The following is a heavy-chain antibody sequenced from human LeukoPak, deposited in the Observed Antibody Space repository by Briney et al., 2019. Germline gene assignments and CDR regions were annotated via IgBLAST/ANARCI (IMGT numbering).Heavy chain of an antibody. D-gene: IGHD6-19*01. CDR3: AKDRGYNSGRGPIDY. Sequence: HPGGSLRLSCAASEFTFSSYAMAWVRQAPGKGLEWVAVISYDGTNKYYADSVKGRFTISRDNSKNTLYLQMNSLRAEDTAVYYCAKDRGYNSGRGPIDYWGQGTLVTVSS. CDR2: ISYDGTNK. CDR1: EFTFSSYA. J-gene: IGHJ4*02. V-gene: IGHV3-30*18.